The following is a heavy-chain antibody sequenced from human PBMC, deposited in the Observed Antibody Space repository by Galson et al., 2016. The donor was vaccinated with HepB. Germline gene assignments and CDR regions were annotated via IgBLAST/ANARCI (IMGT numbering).Heavy chain of an antibody. Sequence: VKVSCKASGYSFSDYAVHWVRQAPGQRPEWMGWINTANGNTKYSQRLQGRVTVTRDTSATTVYMELSSLRSEDTAIYYCARDAQKLLLRLVYWGQGTLVTVSS. CDR3: ARDAQKLLLRLVY. CDR1: GYSFSDYA. V-gene: IGHV1-3*04. CDR2: INTANGNT. J-gene: IGHJ4*02. D-gene: IGHD3-16*01.